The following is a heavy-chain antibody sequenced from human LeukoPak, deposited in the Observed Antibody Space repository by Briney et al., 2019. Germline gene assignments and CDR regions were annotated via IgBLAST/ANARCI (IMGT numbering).Heavy chain of an antibody. J-gene: IGHJ5*01. Sequence: GGSLRLSCAASGFTFTMFGMNWVRQAPGKGLEWVSYIDARSGIVYYADSVQGRFTISRDNANNFLFLQMNDLRADDTAVYFCATLRIGFDSWGQGTLVTVAS. CDR3: ATLRIGFDS. V-gene: IGHV3-48*04. CDR2: IDARSGIV. CDR1: GFTFTMFG. D-gene: IGHD2-21*01.